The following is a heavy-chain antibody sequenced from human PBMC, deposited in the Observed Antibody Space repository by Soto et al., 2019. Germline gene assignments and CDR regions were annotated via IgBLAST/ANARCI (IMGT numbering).Heavy chain of an antibody. V-gene: IGHV3-23*01. CDR2: ISGSGGST. CDR3: AKPFIAVAGPIMDLYFDY. CDR1: GFTFSSYA. J-gene: IGHJ4*02. D-gene: IGHD6-19*01. Sequence: GGSLRLSCAASGFTFSSYAMSWVRQAPGKELEWVSAISGSGGSTYYADSVKGRFTISRDNSKNTLYLQMNSLRAEDTAVYYCAKPFIAVAGPIMDLYFDYWGQGTLVTVSS.